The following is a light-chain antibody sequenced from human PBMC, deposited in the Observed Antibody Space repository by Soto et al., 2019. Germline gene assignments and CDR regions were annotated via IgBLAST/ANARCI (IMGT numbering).Light chain of an antibody. CDR2: EGG. CDR3: CSFALRSTLI. V-gene: IGLV2-23*01. CDR1: SSDVGNYNL. J-gene: IGLJ2*01. Sequence: QSALTQPASVSGSPGQSITISCTGTSSDVGNYNLVSWYQQYPGKAPKLMIYEGGKRHSGVSNRFSGSKSGNTASLTISGLQAEDDADYYCCSFALRSTLIFGGGTKLTV.